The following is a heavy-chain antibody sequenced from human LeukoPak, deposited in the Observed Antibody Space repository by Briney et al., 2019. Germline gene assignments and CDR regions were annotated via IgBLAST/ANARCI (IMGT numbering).Heavy chain of an antibody. CDR2: INHSGST. V-gene: IGHV4-34*01. D-gene: IGHD6-13*01. J-gene: IGHJ4*02. CDR3: AKDVGSSWYLAADY. Sequence: PSETLSLTCAVYGGSFSGYYWSWIRQPPGKGLEWIGEINHSGSTNYNPSLKSRVTISVDTSKNQFSLKLSSVTAADTAVYYCAKDVGSSWYLAADYWGQGTLVTVSS. CDR1: GGSFSGYY.